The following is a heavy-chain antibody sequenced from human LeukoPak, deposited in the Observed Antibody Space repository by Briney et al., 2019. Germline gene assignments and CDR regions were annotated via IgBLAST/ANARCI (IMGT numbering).Heavy chain of an antibody. D-gene: IGHD4-17*01. Sequence: SETLSLTCTVSGGSIRSYYWSWIRQPPGKGLEWIGYIYYSGSTNYNPSLKSRVTISVDTSKNQFSLKLSSVTAADTAVYYCARDLRGLHYGDYPLWFDPWGQGTLVTVSS. CDR3: ARDLRGLHYGDYPLWFDP. V-gene: IGHV4-59*01. CDR2: IYYSGST. CDR1: GGSIRSYY. J-gene: IGHJ5*02.